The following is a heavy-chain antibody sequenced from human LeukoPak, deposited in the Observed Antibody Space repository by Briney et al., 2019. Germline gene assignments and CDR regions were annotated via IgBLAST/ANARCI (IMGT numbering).Heavy chain of an antibody. CDR2: ISGGTT. CDR3: SRGSGWLSVY. Sequence: PGGSLRLPCTASGFTFGDYLMSWFRQAPGKGLEWIGFISGGTTEYAASVKGRFTISRDDSTSIAYQQMNSLTTEDTAVYYCSRGSGWLSVYWGQGTLVTVSS. CDR1: GFTFGDYL. V-gene: IGHV3-49*03. J-gene: IGHJ4*02. D-gene: IGHD6-19*01.